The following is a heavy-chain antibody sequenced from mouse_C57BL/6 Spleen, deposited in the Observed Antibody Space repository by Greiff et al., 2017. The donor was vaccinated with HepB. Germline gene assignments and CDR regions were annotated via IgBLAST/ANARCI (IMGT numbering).Heavy chain of an antibody. V-gene: IGHV14-4*01. Sequence: VQLQQSGAELVRPGASVKLSCTASGFNIKDDYMHWVKQRPEQGLEWIGWIDPENGDTEYASKFQGKATITADTSSNTAYLQLSSLTSEDTAVYYCTTDQRAGFAYWGQGTLVTVSA. CDR3: TTDQRAGFAY. J-gene: IGHJ3*01. CDR1: GFNIKDDY. CDR2: IDPENGDT.